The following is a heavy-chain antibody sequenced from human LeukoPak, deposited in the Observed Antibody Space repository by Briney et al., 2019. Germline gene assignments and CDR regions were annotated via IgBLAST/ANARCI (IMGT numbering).Heavy chain of an antibody. Sequence: SETLSLTCTVSGGSINTFYWSWVRQPAGKGLEWIGRIYSSGSTNYNPSLKSRVTMSVDMSKNNFSLNLSSVTAADTAVYYCARETGSGSRDYWGQGTLVTVSS. V-gene: IGHV4-4*07. CDR3: ARETGSGSRDY. D-gene: IGHD3-10*01. CDR1: GGSINTFY. CDR2: IYSSGST. J-gene: IGHJ4*02.